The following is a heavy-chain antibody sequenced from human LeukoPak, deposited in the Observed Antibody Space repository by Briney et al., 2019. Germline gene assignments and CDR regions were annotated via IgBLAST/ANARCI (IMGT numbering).Heavy chain of an antibody. CDR3: ARGVGRPLRIDY. J-gene: IGHJ4*02. D-gene: IGHD1-26*01. CDR2: IYHSGST. CDR1: GGSISSGGYY. Sequence: SETLSLTCTVSGGSISSGGYYWSWIRQPPGKGLEWIGYIYHSGSTYYNPSLKSRVTISVDRSRNQFSLKLSSVTAADTAVYYCARGVGRPLRIDYWGQGTLVTVSS. V-gene: IGHV4-30-2*01.